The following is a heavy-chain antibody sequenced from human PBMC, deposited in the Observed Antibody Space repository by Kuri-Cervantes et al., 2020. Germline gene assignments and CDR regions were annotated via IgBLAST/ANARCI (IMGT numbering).Heavy chain of an antibody. CDR2: IYTSGST. D-gene: IGHD4-17*01. J-gene: IGHJ4*02. Sequence: SETLSLTCTVSGGSISSYYWSWIRQPAGKGLEWIGRIYTSGSTNYNPSLKSRVTISVDKSKNQFSLKLSSVTAADTAVYYRARVVTVTGAYYFDYWGQGTLVTVSS. V-gene: IGHV4-4*07. CDR1: GGSISSYY. CDR3: ARVVTVTGAYYFDY.